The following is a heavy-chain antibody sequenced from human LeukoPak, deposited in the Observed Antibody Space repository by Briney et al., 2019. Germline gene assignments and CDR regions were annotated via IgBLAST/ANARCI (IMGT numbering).Heavy chain of an antibody. CDR1: GFTFSDYY. CDR3: AKDRAKLLWFGEEYYFDY. V-gene: IGHV3-11*04. D-gene: IGHD3-10*01. J-gene: IGHJ4*02. Sequence: PGGSLRLSCAASGFTFSDYYMSWIRQAPGKGLEWVSYISSSGSTIYYADSVKGRFTISRDNAKNSLYLQMNSLRAEDTAVYYCAKDRAKLLWFGEEYYFDYWGQGTLVTVSS. CDR2: ISSSGSTI.